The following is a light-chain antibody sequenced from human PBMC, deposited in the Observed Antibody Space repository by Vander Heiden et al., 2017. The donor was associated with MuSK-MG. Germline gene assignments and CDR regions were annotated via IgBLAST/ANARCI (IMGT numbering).Light chain of an antibody. CDR1: KLGDKY. CDR2: QDS. J-gene: IGLJ2*01. Sequence: SYELTQPPSVSVSPGQTASITCSGDKLGDKYACWYQQKPGQSPVLCIYQDSKRPSGIPERFSGSNSGNTVTLNISGTQAMDEAYYYSPAWDSSTVVFGGGTKLTVL. CDR3: PAWDSSTVV. V-gene: IGLV3-1*01.